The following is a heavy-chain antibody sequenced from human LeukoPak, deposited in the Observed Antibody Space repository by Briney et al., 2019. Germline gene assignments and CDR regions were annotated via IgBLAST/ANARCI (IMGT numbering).Heavy chain of an antibody. CDR3: ARDVSTGDAID. D-gene: IGHD7-27*01. J-gene: IGHJ4*02. Sequence: PGGSLRLPCAASGFPFSSYWMSWVRQAPGKGLEWVSIIYSGGSTYYADSVKCRFTISRDNSKNTLYLQMNSLRAEDTAVYYCARDVSTGDAIDWGQGTLVTVSS. V-gene: IGHV3-66*01. CDR2: IYSGGST. CDR1: GFPFSSYW.